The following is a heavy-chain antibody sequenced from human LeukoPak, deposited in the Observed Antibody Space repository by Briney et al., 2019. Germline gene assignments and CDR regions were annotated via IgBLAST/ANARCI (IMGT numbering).Heavy chain of an antibody. J-gene: IGHJ4*02. V-gene: IGHV4-59*01. Sequence: SETLSLTCTVSGGSINDYYWSWIRQSPGKGLEWIGYIYYTGRTKYNPSVQSRVTISVDTSKNQFSLNLRSVTSADTAVYFCARVSIHGDSDYWGQGTLVTVSS. CDR3: ARVSIHGDSDY. CDR2: IYYTGRT. CDR1: GGSINDYY.